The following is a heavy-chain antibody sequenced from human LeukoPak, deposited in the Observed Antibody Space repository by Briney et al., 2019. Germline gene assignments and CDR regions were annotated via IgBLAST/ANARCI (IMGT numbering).Heavy chain of an antibody. CDR1: GFTSSNYP. J-gene: IGHJ5*02. D-gene: IGHD3/OR15-3a*01. CDR3: ARGGIRRFGLVPDWFDL. V-gene: IGHV3-23*01. Sequence: GGSLKLSCAASGFTSSNYPMSWVRQAPGKGLEWVSSFGNGGSMHYADSVKGRFTISRDISKNTLYLQMTSLTAGDRAVYYCARGGIRRFGLVPDWFDLWGQGTLVTVSS. CDR2: FGNGGSM.